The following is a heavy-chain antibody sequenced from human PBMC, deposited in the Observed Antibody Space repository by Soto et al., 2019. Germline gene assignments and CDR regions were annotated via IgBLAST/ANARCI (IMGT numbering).Heavy chain of an antibody. CDR3: ARGQRGSSWSGGRYNWFDP. V-gene: IGHV4-34*01. CDR1: GGSFSGYY. D-gene: IGHD6-13*01. Sequence: QVQLQQWGAGLLKPSETLSLTCAVYGGSFSGYYWSWIRQPPGKGLEWSGEINHSGSTNYNPSLTSRVTISVDTSKNQFSLKLSSVTAADTAVYFCARGQRGSSWSGGRYNWFDPWGQGTLVTVSS. CDR2: INHSGST. J-gene: IGHJ5*02.